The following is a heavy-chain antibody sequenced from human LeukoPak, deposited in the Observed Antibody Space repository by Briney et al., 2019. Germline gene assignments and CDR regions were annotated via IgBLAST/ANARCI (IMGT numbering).Heavy chain of an antibody. V-gene: IGHV1-2*02. CDR1: GYTFTGYY. CDR3: ARDFIDYKGADY. J-gene: IGHJ4*02. Sequence: GASVKVSCKASGYTFTGYYMHWVRQAPGQGLEWMGWINPNSGGTNYAQKFQGRVTMTRDTSISTAYMELSSLRSEDTAVYYCARDFIDYKGADYWGQGTLVTVSS. D-gene: IGHD4-11*01. CDR2: INPNSGGT.